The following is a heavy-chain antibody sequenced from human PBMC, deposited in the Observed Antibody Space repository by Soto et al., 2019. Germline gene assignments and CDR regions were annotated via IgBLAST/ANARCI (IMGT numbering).Heavy chain of an antibody. CDR2: INHSGST. D-gene: IGHD6-19*01. J-gene: IGHJ6*02. V-gene: IGHV4-34*01. Sequence: XGTLALTCAVFGGSFSGYYWSWIRQPPGKGLEWIGEINHSGSTNYNPSLKSRVTISVDTSKNQFSLKLSSVTAADTAVYYCARSKGGSSGWYDYYYYGMDVWGQGTTVTVSS. CDR1: GGSFSGYY. CDR3: ARSKGGSSGWYDYYYYGMDV.